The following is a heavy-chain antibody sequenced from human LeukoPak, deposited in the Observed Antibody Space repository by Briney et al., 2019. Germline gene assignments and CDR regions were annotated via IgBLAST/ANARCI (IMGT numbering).Heavy chain of an antibody. CDR2: ISYDGSNT. CDR3: ARDQTAVTGVWGTIDY. V-gene: IGHV3-30*03. D-gene: IGHD2-8*02. Sequence: GGSLRLSCTASGFTFSGYGMHWVRQAPGMGLEWVAIISYDGSNTFYGDSVKGRFTISRDNSKKTLYLQMNSLRTEDTAVYYCARDQTAVTGVWGTIDYWGQGTLVTVSS. CDR1: GFTFSGYG. J-gene: IGHJ4*02.